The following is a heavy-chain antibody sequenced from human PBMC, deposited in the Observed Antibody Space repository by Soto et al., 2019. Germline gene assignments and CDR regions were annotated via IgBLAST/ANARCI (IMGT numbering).Heavy chain of an antibody. CDR2: IYYSGST. V-gene: IGHV4-39*01. J-gene: IGHJ6*02. D-gene: IGHD6-13*01. CDR3: ASPRAAGKYYYGMDV. Sequence: QLQLQESGPGLVKPSETLSLTCTVSGGSISSSSYYWGWIRQPPGKGLEWIGSIYYSGSTYYNPSLKSRVTISVDMSKHQLSLKLRSVTAADTAVYYCASPRAAGKYYYGMDVWGQGTTVTVSS. CDR1: GGSISSSSYY.